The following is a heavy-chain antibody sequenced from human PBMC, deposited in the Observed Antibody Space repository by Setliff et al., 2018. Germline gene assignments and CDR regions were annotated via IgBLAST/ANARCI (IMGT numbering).Heavy chain of an antibody. D-gene: IGHD1-26*01. CDR3: ARALGATITHFDY. CDR1: GSTLTELT. V-gene: IGHV1-24*01. Sequence: GASVKVSCKVSGSTLTELTMYWVRQAPGKGLEWMGSFNPEDDEIIYAQKFLGRVTMTEDTSTDTAYMELSSLRSEDTAVYYCARALGATITHFDYWGQGTLVTVSS. CDR2: FNPEDDEI. J-gene: IGHJ4*02.